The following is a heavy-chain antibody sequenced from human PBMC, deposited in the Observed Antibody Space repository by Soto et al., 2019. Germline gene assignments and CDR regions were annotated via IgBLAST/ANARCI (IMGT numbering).Heavy chain of an antibody. CDR2: IDPSDSHT. J-gene: IGHJ6*02. D-gene: IGHD1-26*01. CDR1: GDSFSSYW. Sequence: PGESLKISCKGSGDSFSSYWINWVRQMPGKGLEWMGRIDPSDSHTDYSPSFQGHVTISADKSISTAYLQWSSPKASDAAMYYCGGQGGCGQYYYYGFDVWGQGTTVTVSS. V-gene: IGHV5-10-1*01. CDR3: GGQGGCGQYYYYGFDV.